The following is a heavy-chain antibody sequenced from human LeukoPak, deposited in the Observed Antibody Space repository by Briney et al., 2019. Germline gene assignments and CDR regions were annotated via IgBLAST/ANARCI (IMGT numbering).Heavy chain of an antibody. CDR2: VHNSGST. V-gene: IGHV4-34*01. CDR3: ARDSGNFEIDY. J-gene: IGHJ4*02. CDR1: GGSFSGYY. D-gene: IGHD1-26*01. Sequence: SETLSLTCAVYGGSFSGYYWGWVRQSPEKGLEWIGSVHNSGSTYYIPSLKNRLSISVDRSKNQFSLRLTSVTAADTAIYYCARDSGNFEIDYWGQGMLVTVSS.